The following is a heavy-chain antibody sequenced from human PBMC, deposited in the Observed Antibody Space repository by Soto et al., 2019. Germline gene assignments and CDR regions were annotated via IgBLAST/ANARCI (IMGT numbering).Heavy chain of an antibody. Sequence: QVQLVQSGAEVKKRGASVKVSCKSSGGTFSSYAISWVRQAAGQGLEWRGGIIPIFCTANYAHKWQGRVRITADESTSTAYMELSGLSSEDTAVYYCASYEIVGVQEYNQFDPWGQGTLVTVSS. D-gene: IGHD1-26*01. CDR2: IIPIFCTA. CDR1: GGTFSSYA. V-gene: IGHV1-69*01. CDR3: ASYEIVGVQEYNQFDP. J-gene: IGHJ5*02.